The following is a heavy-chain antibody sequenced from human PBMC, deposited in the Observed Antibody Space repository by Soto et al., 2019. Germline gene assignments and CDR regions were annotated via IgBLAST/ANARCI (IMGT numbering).Heavy chain of an antibody. CDR1: GYTFTSYD. D-gene: IGHD3-10*01. Sequence: ASVKVSCKASGYTFTSYDINWVRQATGQGLEWMGWMNPNSGNTGYAQKFQGRVTMTGNTSISTAYLELSSLRSEDTAVYFCAREGYYSGSGTYSPPPSYGMDVWGQGTTVTVSS. CDR3: AREGYYSGSGTYSPPPSYGMDV. V-gene: IGHV1-8*01. CDR2: MNPNSGNT. J-gene: IGHJ6*02.